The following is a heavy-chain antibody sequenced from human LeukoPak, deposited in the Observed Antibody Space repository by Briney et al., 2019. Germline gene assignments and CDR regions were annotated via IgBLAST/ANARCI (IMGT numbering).Heavy chain of an antibody. CDR1: GYTFTSYG. V-gene: IGHV1-46*01. CDR2: INPSGGST. CDR3: ARDIGSGDSSGYYPT. J-gene: IGHJ4*02. Sequence: ASVKVPCKAFGYTFTSYGITWVRQAPGQGLEWMGIINPSGGSTSYAQKFQGRVTMTRDTSTSTVYMELSSLRSEDTAVYYCARDIGSGDSSGYYPTWGQGTLVTVSS. D-gene: IGHD3-22*01.